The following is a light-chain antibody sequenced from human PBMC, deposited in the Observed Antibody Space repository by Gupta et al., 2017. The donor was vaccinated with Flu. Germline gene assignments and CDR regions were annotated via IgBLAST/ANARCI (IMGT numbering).Light chain of an antibody. CDR2: DDS. Sequence: SYVLTQPPSVSVAPGKTARITCGGNNIGSKSVHWYQQKPGQAPFLVVYDDSDRPSGIPERFSGSHSGNTATLNISRVEVGDEADYYCQVWDGSGGQGVFGGGIKVTV. CDR1: NIGSKS. V-gene: IGLV3-21*03. J-gene: IGLJ2*01. CDR3: QVWDGSGGQGV.